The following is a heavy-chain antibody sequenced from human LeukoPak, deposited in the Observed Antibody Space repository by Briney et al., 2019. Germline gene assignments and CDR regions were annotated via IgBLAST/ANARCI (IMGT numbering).Heavy chain of an antibody. V-gene: IGHV3-48*04. D-gene: IGHD2-15*01. Sequence: PGGSLRLSCVASGFTFSGFTMNWVRQAPGKGLEWVSYISSSSSTIYYADSVKGRFTISRDNAKNSLYLQMNSLRAEDTAVYYCARDNYCSGGSCPLDYWGQGTLVTVSS. CDR2: ISSSSSTI. J-gene: IGHJ4*02. CDR3: ARDNYCSGGSCPLDY. CDR1: GFTFSGFT.